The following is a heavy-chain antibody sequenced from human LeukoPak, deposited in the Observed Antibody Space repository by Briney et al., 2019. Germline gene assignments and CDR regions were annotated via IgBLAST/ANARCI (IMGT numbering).Heavy chain of an antibody. J-gene: IGHJ1*01. CDR3: TRNSGWYGLS. Sequence: GGSLRLSCAASGFTFSSYEMNWVRQAPGKGLEWVSYISSSGSTIYYADSVKGRFTISRDNAKNSLYLHLNSLRGEDTAVYYCTRNSGWYGLSWGQGTLVTVSS. V-gene: IGHV3-48*03. CDR1: GFTFSSYE. D-gene: IGHD6-19*01. CDR2: ISSSGSTI.